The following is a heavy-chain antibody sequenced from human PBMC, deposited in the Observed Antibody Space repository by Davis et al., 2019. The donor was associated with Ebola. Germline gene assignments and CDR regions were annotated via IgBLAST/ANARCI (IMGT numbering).Heavy chain of an antibody. CDR3: ASSRSRGGYYYYGMDV. CDR1: GYTFTSYD. V-gene: IGHV1-8*01. Sequence: ASVKVSCKASGYTFTSYDINWVRQATGQGLEWMGWMNPNSGNTGYAQKFQGRVTITRDTSASTAYMELSSLRSEDTAVYYCASSRSRGGYYYYGMDVWGQGTTVTVSS. J-gene: IGHJ6*02. CDR2: MNPNSGNT. D-gene: IGHD2-15*01.